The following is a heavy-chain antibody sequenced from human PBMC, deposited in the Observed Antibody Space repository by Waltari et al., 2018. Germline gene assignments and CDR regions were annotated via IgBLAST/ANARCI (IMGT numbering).Heavy chain of an antibody. D-gene: IGHD3-3*01. Sequence: QVQLVQSGAEVKKPGASVKVSCKASGYTFTSYYMHWVRQAPGQGLEWMGIINPGGGRTSNEQKFQGRVTMTRDTSTSTVYMELSSLRSEDTAVYYCARGAGFWSGYPDAFDIWGQGTMVTVSS. V-gene: IGHV1-46*03. CDR1: GYTFTSYY. CDR3: ARGAGFWSGYPDAFDI. J-gene: IGHJ3*02. CDR2: INPGGGRT.